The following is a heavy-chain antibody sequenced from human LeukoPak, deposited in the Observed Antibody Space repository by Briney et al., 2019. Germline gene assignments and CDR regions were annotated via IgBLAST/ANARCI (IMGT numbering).Heavy chain of an antibody. Sequence: PPGGSLRLSCAASGFIFRNYAMSWVRQAPGEGLEWVSAITGSGDTTYYADSVKGRFTISRDNSKNTLYVEMNTLRAEDTAVYYCAKWGDYDILTGYYVSDFWGQGTLVTVSS. J-gene: IGHJ4*02. CDR3: AKWGDYDILTGYYVSDF. V-gene: IGHV3-23*01. CDR1: GFIFRNYA. D-gene: IGHD3-9*01. CDR2: ITGSGDTT.